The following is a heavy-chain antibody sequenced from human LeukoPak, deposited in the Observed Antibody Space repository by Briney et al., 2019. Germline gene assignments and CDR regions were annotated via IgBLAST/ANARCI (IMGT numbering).Heavy chain of an antibody. CDR3: ARGADYMDV. Sequence: GGSLRLSCAASGFTFDDYGMSWVREAPGKGLEWVSAINWNGGSTGFADSVEGRFTLSRDNAKNSLYLQRNNLRAEDTAFYYCARGADYMDVWGKGTTVTVSS. V-gene: IGHV3-20*04. J-gene: IGHJ6*03. CDR1: GFTFDDYG. CDR2: INWNGGST.